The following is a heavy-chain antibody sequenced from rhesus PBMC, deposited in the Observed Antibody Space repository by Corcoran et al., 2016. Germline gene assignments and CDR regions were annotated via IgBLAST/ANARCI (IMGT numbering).Heavy chain of an antibody. Sequence: QLQLQESGPGLVKPSENLSLTCAVSGGSIGRTYWSWSRRTPGTGLEWIGEINGNSGSTNYNPSLKSRVTISKDASKNQFSLKLSSVTAADTAVYYCASNYGNDGYFDLWGPGTPITISS. CDR2: INGNSGST. J-gene: IGHJ2*01. V-gene: IGHV4-80*01. CDR3: ASNYGNDGYFDL. D-gene: IGHD4-35*01. CDR1: GGSIGRTY.